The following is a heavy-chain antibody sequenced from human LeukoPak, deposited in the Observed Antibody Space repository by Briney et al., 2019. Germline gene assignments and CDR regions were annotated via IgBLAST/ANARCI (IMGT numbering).Heavy chain of an antibody. CDR2: IIPNSGVT. CDR3: ARFGVVTNDAFDI. CDR1: GGTFSSYA. J-gene: IGHJ3*02. Sequence: ASAKVSCKASGGTFSSYAISWVRQAPGQGLEWMGGIIPNSGVTKFAQQFQGRVTMTWDTSVSTAYMELSRLTSDDTAMYYCARFGVVTNDAFDIWGQGTMVTISS. D-gene: IGHD3-3*01. V-gene: IGHV1-2*02.